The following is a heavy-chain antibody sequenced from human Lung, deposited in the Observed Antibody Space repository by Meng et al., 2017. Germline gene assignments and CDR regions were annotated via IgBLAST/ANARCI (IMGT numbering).Heavy chain of an antibody. CDR3: ARDEDISAAGKLFGDY. V-gene: IGHV1-2*06. J-gene: IGHJ4*02. Sequence: VEVGQSGGEGKKPGALVKVLCKASGYTLPHHWLHWVRRAPGQGREWMGRINPKSGDPHYAQRFQGRVTMTGDTSISTAYMELSGLRSDDTAMYYCARDEDISAAGKLFGDYRGQGTLVTVSS. CDR1: GYTLPHHW. CDR2: INPKSGDP. D-gene: IGHD6-13*01.